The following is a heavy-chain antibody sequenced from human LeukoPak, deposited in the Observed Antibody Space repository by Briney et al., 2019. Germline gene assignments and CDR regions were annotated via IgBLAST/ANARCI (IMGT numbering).Heavy chain of an antibody. J-gene: IGHJ5*02. CDR2: IDPSDSYT. CDR1: GYSFTGYW. Sequence: GESLKISCKGSGYSFTGYWISWVRQMPGKGLEWMGRIDPSDSYTNYSPSSQGHVTISADKSISTAYLQWSSLKASDTAMYYCARHRYGDYNWFDPWGQGTLVTVSS. V-gene: IGHV5-10-1*01. D-gene: IGHD4-17*01. CDR3: ARHRYGDYNWFDP.